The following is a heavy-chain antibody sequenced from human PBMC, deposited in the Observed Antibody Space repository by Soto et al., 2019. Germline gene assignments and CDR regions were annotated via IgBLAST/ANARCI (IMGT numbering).Heavy chain of an antibody. CDR2: IYYSGST. J-gene: IGHJ5*02. D-gene: IGHD6-6*01. V-gene: IGHV4-59*01. CDR3: ARSLAARGGNWFDP. Sequence: SETLSLTCTVSGGSISSYYWRWIRHPPGKGLEWIGYIYYSGSTNYNPSLKSRVTISVDTSKNQFSLKLSSVTAADTAVYYCARSLAARGGNWFDPWGQGTLVTVSS. CDR1: GGSISSYY.